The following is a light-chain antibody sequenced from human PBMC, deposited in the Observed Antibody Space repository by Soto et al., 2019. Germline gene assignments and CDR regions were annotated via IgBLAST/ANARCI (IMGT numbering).Light chain of an antibody. CDR2: SNN. CDR1: SSNIGSST. V-gene: IGLV1-44*01. J-gene: IGLJ3*02. CDR3: ATWDDSLNGWV. Sequence: QPVLTQPPSASGTPGQRVTISCSGSSSNIGSSTVNWYQQLPGTAPKLLIYSNNQRPSGVRDRFSGSKSGTSASLAISGLQPEDEADYYCATWDDSLNGWVFGGGTKLTVL.